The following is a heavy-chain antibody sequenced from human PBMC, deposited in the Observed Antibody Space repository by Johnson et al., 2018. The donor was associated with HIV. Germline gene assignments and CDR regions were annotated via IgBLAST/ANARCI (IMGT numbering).Heavy chain of an antibody. CDR1: GFTFDDYA. V-gene: IGHV3-9*01. CDR2: ISWNSGSI. D-gene: IGHD6-13*01. J-gene: IGHJ3*02. Sequence: VQLVESGGGVVQPGGSLRLSCVASGFTFDDYAMHWVRQAPGKGLEWVSGISWNSGSIGYADSVKGRFTISRDNAKNSLYLQMNSLRAEDTALYYCAKDIAAAGTDAFDIWGQGTMVTVSS. CDR3: AKDIAAAGTDAFDI.